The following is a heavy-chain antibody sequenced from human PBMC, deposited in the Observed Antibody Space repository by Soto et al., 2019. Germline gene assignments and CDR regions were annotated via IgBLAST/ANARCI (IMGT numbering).Heavy chain of an antibody. D-gene: IGHD4-4*01. CDR1: GGTFSSYA. CDR2: IIPIFGTA. V-gene: IGHV1-69*06. Sequence: SVKVSCKASGGTFSSYAISWVRQAPGQGLEWMGGIIPIFGTANYAQKFQGRVTITADKSTSTAYMELSSLRSEDTAVYYCAREGSTDGFRYYYGMDVWGQGTTVTLS. J-gene: IGHJ6*02. CDR3: AREGSTDGFRYYYGMDV.